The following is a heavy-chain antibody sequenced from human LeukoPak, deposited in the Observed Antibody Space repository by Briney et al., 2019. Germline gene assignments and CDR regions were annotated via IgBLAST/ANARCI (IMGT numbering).Heavy chain of an antibody. CDR3: PRDVGT. CDR1: GFSFSSYW. CDR2: ISNDESTI. J-gene: IGHJ5*02. Sequence: GGSLRLSCAASGFSFSSYWMHWVRQAPGKGPVWVSLISNDESTIIYADSVKGRFTISRDNAKNTLYLQMSSLRAEDTAVYYCPRDVGTWGQGTLVTVSS. V-gene: IGHV3-74*01. D-gene: IGHD7-27*01.